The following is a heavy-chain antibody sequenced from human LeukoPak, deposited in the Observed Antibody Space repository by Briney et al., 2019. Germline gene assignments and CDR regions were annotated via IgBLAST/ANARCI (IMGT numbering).Heavy chain of an antibody. D-gene: IGHD3-3*01. J-gene: IGHJ4*02. CDR3: ARDTNDFWSGYYTGPGDY. V-gene: IGHV3-30-3*01. CDR1: GFTFSSYA. CDR2: ISYDGSNK. Sequence: PGGSLRLSCAASGFTFSSYAMHWVRQAPGKGLEWVAVISYDGSNKYYADSVKGRFTISRDNSKNTLYLQMNSLRAEDTAVYYCARDTNDFWSGYYTGPGDYWGQGTLVTVSS.